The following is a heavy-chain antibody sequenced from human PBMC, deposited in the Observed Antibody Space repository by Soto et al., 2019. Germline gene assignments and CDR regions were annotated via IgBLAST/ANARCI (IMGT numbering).Heavy chain of an antibody. J-gene: IGHJ4*02. CDR2: INQSGST. CDR1: GESFNGYN. Sequence: PSETLSLTCTVYGESFNGYNWCWIRKPPGKGLEWIGEINQSGSTNYNPSLKSRGTISVDTSKNQFSLTLSSVTAADTAVYYCARGRDYGSGGYYNYWGRGTLVTVSS. V-gene: IGHV4-34*01. D-gene: IGHD3-10*01. CDR3: ARGRDYGSGGYYNY.